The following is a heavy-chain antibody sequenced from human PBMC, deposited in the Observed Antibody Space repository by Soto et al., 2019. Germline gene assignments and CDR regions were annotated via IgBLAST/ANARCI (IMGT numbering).Heavy chain of an antibody. J-gene: IGHJ5*02. CDR3: AHRRPEYYDFWSGYFSVGFDP. V-gene: IGHV2-5*01. Sequence: QITLKESGPPLVKPTQTLTLTCTFSGFSLSTSGVGVGWIRQPPGKALEWLALIYWNDDKRYSPSLKSRLTITKDTSKNQVVLTMTNMDPVDTATYYCAHRRPEYYDFWSGYFSVGFDPWGQGTLVTVSS. CDR1: GFSLSTSGVG. CDR2: IYWNDDK. D-gene: IGHD3-3*01.